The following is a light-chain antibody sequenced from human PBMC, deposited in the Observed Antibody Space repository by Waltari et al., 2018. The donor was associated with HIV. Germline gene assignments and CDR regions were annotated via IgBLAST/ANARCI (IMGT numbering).Light chain of an antibody. Sequence: QSLLTQPPSVSGAPRQSVTISCSGTSTNIGHNAVNWYQQLPGQLPRLLIYYDTLVPSGVSDRFSGSRSDTSASLAISGLQSEDEADYYCATWDDTLNALVFGGGTRLTVL. CDR1: STNIGHNA. V-gene: IGLV1-36*01. CDR2: YDT. J-gene: IGLJ2*01. CDR3: ATWDDTLNALV.